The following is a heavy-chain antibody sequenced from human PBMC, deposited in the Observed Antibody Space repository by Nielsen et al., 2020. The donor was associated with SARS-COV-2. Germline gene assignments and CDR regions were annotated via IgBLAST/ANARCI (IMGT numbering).Heavy chain of an antibody. CDR3: ARCCNYYFFDS. D-gene: IGHD1-7*01. Sequence: GESLKISWEASGFTFGDYDMRWIRQSPGEGLEWLSHISPGSSVTNYADSVKGRFTVSRDTVKKSLFLRMDSLRADDTAVYYCARCCNYYFFDSWGQGTLVTVSS. J-gene: IGHJ4*02. V-gene: IGHV3-11*03. CDR1: GFTFGDYD. CDR2: ISPGSSVT.